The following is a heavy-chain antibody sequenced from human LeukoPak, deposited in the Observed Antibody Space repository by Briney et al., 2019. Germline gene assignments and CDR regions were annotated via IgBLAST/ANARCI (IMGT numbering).Heavy chain of an antibody. J-gene: IGHJ4*02. CDR3: AKDRVCVWGTLDY. Sequence: PGGSLRLSCAASGFTFSDYGMHWVRQAPGKGLEWVTFIRDDGSNKYYADSVKGRFTISRENSKNTLYLQMNSLRAEDTAMYYCAKDRVCVWGTLDYWGQGTLVTVSS. V-gene: IGHV3-30*02. D-gene: IGHD3-16*01. CDR2: IRDDGSNK. CDR1: GFTFSDYG.